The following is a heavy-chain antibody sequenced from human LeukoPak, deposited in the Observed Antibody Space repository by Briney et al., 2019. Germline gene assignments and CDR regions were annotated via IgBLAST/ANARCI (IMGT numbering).Heavy chain of an antibody. D-gene: IGHD2-21*01. CDR1: GDSVSSAGYH. Sequence: SETLSLTRSVSGDSVSSAGYHWSWIRQAPGKGLEWIGHSGSPSYNPSLKSRVMISIDTSKNQFSLKVSTVTAADTAVYYCTTYYVGEGGRGHWGPGTLVTVSS. CDR3: TTYYVGEGGRGH. J-gene: IGHJ4*02. V-gene: IGHV4-61*08. CDR2: SGSP.